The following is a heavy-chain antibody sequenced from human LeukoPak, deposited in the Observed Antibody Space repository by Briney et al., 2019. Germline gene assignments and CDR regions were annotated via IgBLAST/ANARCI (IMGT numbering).Heavy chain of an antibody. CDR3: ARDHRYSGSYSGDY. V-gene: IGHV1-2*02. CDR1: GYTFTGYY. Sequence: ASVKVSCKASGYTFTGYYMHWVRQAPGQGLEWMGWINPNSGGTNYAQKFQGRVTMTRDTSISTAYMELSRLRSDDTAVYYCARDHRYSGSYSGDYWGQGTLVTVSS. J-gene: IGHJ4*02. CDR2: INPNSGGT. D-gene: IGHD1-26*01.